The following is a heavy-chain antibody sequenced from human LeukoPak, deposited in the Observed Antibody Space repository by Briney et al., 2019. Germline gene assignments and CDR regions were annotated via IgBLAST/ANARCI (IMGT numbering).Heavy chain of an antibody. D-gene: IGHD3-10*01. CDR2: ISWNSGSI. CDR3: AKDLMVRGVILYPAFDP. CDR1: GFTFSSYA. V-gene: IGHV3-9*01. J-gene: IGHJ5*02. Sequence: GGSLRLSCAASGFTFSSYAMSWVRQAPGKGLEWVSGISWNSGSIGYADSVKGRFTISRDNAKNSLYLQMNSLRAEDTALYYCAKDLMVRGVILYPAFDPWGQGTLVTVSS.